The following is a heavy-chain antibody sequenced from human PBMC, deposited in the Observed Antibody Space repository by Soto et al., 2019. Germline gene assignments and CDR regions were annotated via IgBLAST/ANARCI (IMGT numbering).Heavy chain of an antibody. D-gene: IGHD5-12*01. J-gene: IGHJ6*02. Sequence: GALVKVSCKASGGTFSSYAISWVRQAPGQGLEWMGGIIPIFGTANYAQRFQGRVTITADESTSTAYMELSSLRSEDTAVYYCARGGKMATTYYYYYGMDVWGQGTTVTVSS. CDR2: IIPIFGTA. CDR1: GGTFSSYA. CDR3: ARGGKMATTYYYYYGMDV. V-gene: IGHV1-69*13.